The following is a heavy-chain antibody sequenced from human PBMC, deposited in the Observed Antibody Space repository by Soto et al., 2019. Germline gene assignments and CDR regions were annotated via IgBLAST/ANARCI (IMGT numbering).Heavy chain of an antibody. J-gene: IGHJ4*02. Sequence: EVQLVESGGGLVQPGGSLRLSCAASGFTVSSNYMSWVRQAPGKGLEWVSAIYSGGSTYYADSVKGRFTISRDSSKDTLYLQMNSLRAEDTAVYYCAGARYGGDGALDYWGQGTLVTVSS. D-gene: IGHD5-12*01. CDR3: AGARYGGDGALDY. CDR2: IYSGGST. CDR1: GFTVSSNY. V-gene: IGHV3-66*01.